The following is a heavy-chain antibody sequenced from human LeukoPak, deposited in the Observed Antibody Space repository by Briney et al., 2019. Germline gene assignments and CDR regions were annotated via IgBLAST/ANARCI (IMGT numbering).Heavy chain of an antibody. J-gene: IGHJ4*02. CDR3: ATPLDYYDTSDSHQGGD. Sequence: GGSLRLSCAASGFTFSNYAMSWVRQAPGKGLEWVSAISGSGGSTYYADSVKGRFTISRDNSKNTLYLQMNSLRAEDTAVYYCATPLDYYDTSDSHQGGDWGQGTLVTVSS. CDR2: ISGSGGST. V-gene: IGHV3-23*01. D-gene: IGHD3-22*01. CDR1: GFTFSNYA.